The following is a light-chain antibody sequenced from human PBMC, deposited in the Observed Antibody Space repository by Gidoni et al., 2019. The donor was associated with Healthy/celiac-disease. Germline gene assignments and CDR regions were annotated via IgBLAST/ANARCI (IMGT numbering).Light chain of an antibody. CDR3: QQRSNWPPT. CDR2: DAS. V-gene: IGKV3-11*01. Sequence: EIVLTQSPATLSLSPGERATLSCRSSQSVSSCLAWYQQKPCQAPRLLIYDASNRATGIPARFSGSGSGTDFTRTISSLEPEDFAVYYCQQRSNWPPTFXGXTKVEIK. J-gene: IGKJ4*01. CDR1: QSVSSC.